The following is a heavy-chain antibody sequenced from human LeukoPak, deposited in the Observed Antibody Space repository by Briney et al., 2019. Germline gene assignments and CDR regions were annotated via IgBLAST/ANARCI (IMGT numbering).Heavy chain of an antibody. V-gene: IGHV4-4*07. CDR3: ARASYAGRPSVSRPGLGRYFDL. D-gene: IGHD1-1*01. CDR1: GDSISGNS. J-gene: IGHJ2*01. Sequence: SETLSLTCSVSGDSISGNSWSWIRQPAGKGLEWIATDTRGRANYNPSLKSRVTMSVDTSKNQFSLQLSSVTAADTAVYFCARASYAGRPSVSRPGLGRYFDLWGRGTLVTVSS. CDR2: TDTRGRA.